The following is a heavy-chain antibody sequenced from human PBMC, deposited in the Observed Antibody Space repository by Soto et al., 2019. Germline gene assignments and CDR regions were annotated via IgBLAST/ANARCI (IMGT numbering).Heavy chain of an antibody. CDR2: ISGSGGST. V-gene: IGHV3-23*01. D-gene: IGHD1-26*01. Sequence: PGGSLRLSCAASGFTFSSYAMSWVRQAPGKGLEWVSAISGSGGSTYYADSVKGRFTISRDNSKNTLYLQMNSLRAEDTAVYYCAKDPVGATTFNWFDPWGQGTLVTVSS. J-gene: IGHJ5*02. CDR1: GFTFSSYA. CDR3: AKDPVGATTFNWFDP.